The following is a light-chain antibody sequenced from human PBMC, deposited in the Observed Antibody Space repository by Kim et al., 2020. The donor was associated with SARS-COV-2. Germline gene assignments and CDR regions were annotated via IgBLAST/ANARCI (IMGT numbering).Light chain of an antibody. Sequence: GQRVTISCSGSSSNIGSNYVSWYQQLPGTAPKLLIYRNNQRPSGVPDRFSGSRSGTSASLAISGLRSEDEADYYCAAWDDSLSDVVFGGGTQLTVL. CDR3: AAWDDSLSDVV. J-gene: IGLJ2*01. CDR2: RNN. V-gene: IGLV1-47*01. CDR1: SSNIGSNY.